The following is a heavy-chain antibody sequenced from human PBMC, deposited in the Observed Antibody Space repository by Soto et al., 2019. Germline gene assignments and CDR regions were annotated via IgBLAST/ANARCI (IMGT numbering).Heavy chain of an antibody. D-gene: IGHD3-3*01. J-gene: IGHJ6*02. Sequence: SETLSLTCAVYGGSFSGYYWSWIRQPPGKGLEWIGEINHSGSTNYNPSLKSRVTISVDTSKNQFSLKLSSVTAADTAVYYCARGPHVSRGFWSGYEGGYYYYGIDVWGQGTTVTVSS. CDR2: INHSGST. CDR1: GGSFSGYY. CDR3: ARGPHVSRGFWSGYEGGYYYYGIDV. V-gene: IGHV4-34*01.